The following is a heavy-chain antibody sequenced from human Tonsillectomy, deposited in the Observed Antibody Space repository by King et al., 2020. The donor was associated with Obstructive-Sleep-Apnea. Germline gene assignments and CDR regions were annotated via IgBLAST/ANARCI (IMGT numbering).Heavy chain of an antibody. Sequence: VQLQESGPGLVKPSETLSLTCTVSGGSISNYYWSWIRQPPGKGLEWIGYIYYSGSTNYNPSLKSRVTISVDTSKNQFSLKLSSVTAADTAVYYCARAGGSYYEDNWFDPWGQGTLVTVSS. CDR1: GGSISNYY. J-gene: IGHJ5*02. D-gene: IGHD1-26*01. V-gene: IGHV4-59*01. CDR3: ARAGGSYYEDNWFDP. CDR2: IYYSGST.